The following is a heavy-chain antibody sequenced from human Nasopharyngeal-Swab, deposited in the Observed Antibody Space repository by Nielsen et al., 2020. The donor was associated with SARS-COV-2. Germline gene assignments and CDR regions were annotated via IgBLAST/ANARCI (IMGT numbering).Heavy chain of an antibody. Sequence: GESLKISCAASGFTFSSYSMNWVRQAPGKGLEWVSSISSSSSYIHYADSVKGRFTISRDNAKNSLYLQMNSLRAEETAVYYCARDSIAAAQEVWFDPWGQGTLVTVSS. CDR3: ARDSIAAAQEVWFDP. V-gene: IGHV3-21*01. J-gene: IGHJ5*02. CDR2: ISSSSSYI. CDR1: GFTFSSYS. D-gene: IGHD6-13*01.